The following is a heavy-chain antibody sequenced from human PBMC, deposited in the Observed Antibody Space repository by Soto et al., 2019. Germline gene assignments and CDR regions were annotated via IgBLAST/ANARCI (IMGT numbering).Heavy chain of an antibody. D-gene: IGHD6-19*01. CDR1: GFIFNSYG. J-gene: IGHJ4*02. CDR3: AKCRKLQQCAYFDY. CDR2: ISGSDGRT. V-gene: IGHV3-23*01. Sequence: GGSLRLSCAASGFIFNSYGMTWVRQAPGKGLEWVSSISGSDGRTYYADSVKGRFTISRDNSKSTLYLQMSSLRAEDTAVYYCAKCRKLQQCAYFDYWGQGSVVTVSS.